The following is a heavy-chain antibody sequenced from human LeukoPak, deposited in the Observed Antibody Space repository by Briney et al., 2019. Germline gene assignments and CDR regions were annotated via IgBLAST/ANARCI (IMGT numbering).Heavy chain of an antibody. V-gene: IGHV3-23*01. J-gene: IGHJ4*02. CDR2: FDTGFDT. D-gene: IGHD6-19*01. CDR1: GFTFSSYE. CDR3: ARSSGWWSLDY. Sequence: GGSLRLSCAACGFTFSSYEMNWVRQAPGRGLEGVSAFDTGFDTYYPDSLKGRFTISRDNSKNTLFLQMNSLRAEDTAVYYCARSSGWWSLDYWGQGTLVTVSS.